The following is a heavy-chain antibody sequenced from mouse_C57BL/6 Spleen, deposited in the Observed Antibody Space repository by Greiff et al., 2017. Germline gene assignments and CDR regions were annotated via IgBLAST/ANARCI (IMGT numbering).Heavy chain of an antibody. CDR1: GFTFSSYA. D-gene: IGHD1-1*01. CDR2: ISDGGSYT. V-gene: IGHV5-4*03. J-gene: IGHJ2*01. CDR3: ARGGITFYYFDY. Sequence: EVKVVESGGGLVKPGGSLKLSCAASGFTFSSYAMSWVRQTPEKRLEWVATISDGGSYTYYPDNVKGRFTISRDNAKNNLYLQMSHLKSEDTAMYYCARGGITFYYFDYWGQGTTLTVSS.